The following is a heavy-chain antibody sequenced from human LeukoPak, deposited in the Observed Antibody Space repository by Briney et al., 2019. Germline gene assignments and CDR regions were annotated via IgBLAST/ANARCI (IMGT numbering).Heavy chain of an antibody. CDR2: IYYSGST. J-gene: IGHJ3*02. D-gene: IGHD2-2*01. CDR3: ARRAGYCSSTSCYAGAFDI. V-gene: IGHV4-39*01. Sequence: SETLSLTCTVSGGSISSSSYYWGWIRQPPGKGLEWIGSIYYSGSTYYNPSLKSRVTISVDTSKNQFSLKLSSVTAADTAVYYCARRAGYCSSTSCYAGAFDIWGQRTMVTVSS. CDR1: GGSISSSSYY.